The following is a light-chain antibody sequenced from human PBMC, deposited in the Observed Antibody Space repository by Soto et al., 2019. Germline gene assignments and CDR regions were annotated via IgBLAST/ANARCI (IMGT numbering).Light chain of an antibody. CDR3: SSYTGNNNVV. J-gene: IGLJ2*01. CDR2: EVT. CDR1: SSDVGGYKY. V-gene: IGLV2-8*01. Sequence: QSALTQPPSASGSPGQSVTISCTGTSSDVGGYKYVSWYQQHPGKVPKLMIYEVTKRPSGVPDRFSGSKSGNTASLTVSGLQAEDEAVYYCSSYTGNNNVVFGGGTKLTVL.